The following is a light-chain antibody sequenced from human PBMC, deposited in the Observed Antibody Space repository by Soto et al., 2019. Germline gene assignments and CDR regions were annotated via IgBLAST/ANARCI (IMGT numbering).Light chain of an antibody. CDR1: QGISSY. V-gene: IGKV1-9*01. J-gene: IGKJ4*01. CDR3: QQVNTYPLT. Sequence: DIQMTQSPSSLSASVGDRVTITCRASQGISSYLAWYQQKPGKAPNLLIYAASTLQSGVPSRFSGSGSGTDFTLTICSLQPEDFGTYYCQQVNTYPLTFGGGTKVDIK. CDR2: AAS.